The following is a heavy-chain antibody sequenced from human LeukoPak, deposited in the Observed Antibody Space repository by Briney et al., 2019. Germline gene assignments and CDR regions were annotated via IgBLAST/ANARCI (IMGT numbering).Heavy chain of an antibody. D-gene: IGHD3-22*01. CDR2: IDPSDSYT. CDR1: GYSFTSYW. Sequence: PGGSLRISCKGSGYSFTSYWISWVRQMPGKGLEWMGRIDPSDSYTNYSPSFQGHVTISADKSISTAYLQWSSLKASDTAMYYCARHLYDSSGYRDAFDIWGQGTMVTVSS. V-gene: IGHV5-10-1*01. CDR3: ARHLYDSSGYRDAFDI. J-gene: IGHJ3*02.